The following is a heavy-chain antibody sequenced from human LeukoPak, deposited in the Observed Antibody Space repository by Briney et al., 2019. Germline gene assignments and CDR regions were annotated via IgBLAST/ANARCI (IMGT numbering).Heavy chain of an antibody. J-gene: IGHJ4*02. CDR3: ARGRDGYNYGSRDY. D-gene: IGHD5-24*01. CDR1: GYTFTSYD. Sequence: ASVKVSCKASGYTFTSYDINWVRQATGQGIEWMGWMNPNSGNTGYAQKFQGRVTMTRNTSISTAYMELSSLRSEDTAVYYCARGRDGYNYGSRDYWGQGTLVTVSS. V-gene: IGHV1-8*01. CDR2: MNPNSGNT.